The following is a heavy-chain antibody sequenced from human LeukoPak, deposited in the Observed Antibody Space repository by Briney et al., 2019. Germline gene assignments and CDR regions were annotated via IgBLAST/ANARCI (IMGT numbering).Heavy chain of an antibody. CDR2: INSDGSST. Sequence: GGSLRLSCAASGFTFSSYWMHWVRQAPGKGLVWVSRINSDGSSTTYADSVKGRFTISRDNAKNTLYLQMNSLRAEDTAVYYCASQRGYSGYDIGFWDFDYWGQGTLVTVSS. V-gene: IGHV3-74*01. J-gene: IGHJ4*02. D-gene: IGHD5-12*01. CDR1: GFTFSSYW. CDR3: ASQRGYSGYDIGFWDFDY.